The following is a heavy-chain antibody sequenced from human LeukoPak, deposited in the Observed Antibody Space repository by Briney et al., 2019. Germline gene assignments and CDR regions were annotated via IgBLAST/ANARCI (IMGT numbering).Heavy chain of an antibody. CDR1: GYTLTELS. Sequence: ASVTVSFKVSGYTLTELSMHWVRQAPGKGHEWMGGFDPEDGETIYSQKFQGRVTITEDTSTDTAYMELSSLRSEDTAVYYCATSFWSGYPSNWFDPWGQGTLVTVSS. D-gene: IGHD3-3*01. CDR3: ATSFWSGYPSNWFDP. CDR2: FDPEDGET. V-gene: IGHV1-24*01. J-gene: IGHJ5*02.